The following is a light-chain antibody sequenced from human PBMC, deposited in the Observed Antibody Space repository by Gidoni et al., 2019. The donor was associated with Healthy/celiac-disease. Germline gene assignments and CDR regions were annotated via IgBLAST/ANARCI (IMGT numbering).Light chain of an antibody. J-gene: IGKJ1*01. CDR1: QSVLYSANNKNY. V-gene: IGKV4-1*01. CDR3: QQYYSTRT. CDR2: WAS. Sequence: DIVMTQSPDSLAVSLGERATINCKSSQSVLYSANNKNYLAWYQQKPGQPPKLLIYWASTRESGVPDRFSGSGSGTDFTRTISSLQAGDVAVYYCQQYYSTRTFGQGTKVEIK.